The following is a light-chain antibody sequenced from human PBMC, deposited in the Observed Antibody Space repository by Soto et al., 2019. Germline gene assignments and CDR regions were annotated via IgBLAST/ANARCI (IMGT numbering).Light chain of an antibody. J-gene: IGKJ1*01. CDR3: QSYGSSPAT. CDR1: QSVSRSY. V-gene: IGKV3-20*01. CDR2: ATS. Sequence: EIVFTQSPGTLSLSPGERAALSCRASQSVSRSYLAWYQQKPGQAPRLLIYATSSRATGIPDRFSGSESGTDFTLTISRLEPEDFAVYYCQSYGSSPATFG.